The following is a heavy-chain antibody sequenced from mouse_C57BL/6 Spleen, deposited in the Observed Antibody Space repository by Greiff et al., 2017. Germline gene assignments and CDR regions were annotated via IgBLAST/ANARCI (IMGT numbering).Heavy chain of an antibody. CDR1: GFTFSSYA. Sequence: EVQRVESGGGLVKPGGSLKLSCAASGFTFSSYAMSWVRQTPEKRLEWVATISDGGSYTYYPDNVKGRFTISRDNAKNNLYLQMSHLKSEDTAMYYCARGTTVVDYFDYWGQGTTLTVSS. CDR2: ISDGGSYT. D-gene: IGHD1-1*01. V-gene: IGHV5-4*01. J-gene: IGHJ2*01. CDR3: ARGTTVVDYFDY.